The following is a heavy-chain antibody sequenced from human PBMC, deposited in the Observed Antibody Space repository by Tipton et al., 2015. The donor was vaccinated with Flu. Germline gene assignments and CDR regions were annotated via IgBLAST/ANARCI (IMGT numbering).Heavy chain of an antibody. V-gene: IGHV4-59*01. CDR3: ARGIAVAREALWYFDL. Sequence: TLSLTCTVSGGSISSYYWSWIRQPPGKGLEWIGYIYYSGSTNYNPSLKSRVTISVDTSKNHFSLKLSSVTAADTAVYYCARGIAVAREALWYFDLWGRGTLVTVSS. J-gene: IGHJ2*01. CDR1: GGSISSYY. D-gene: IGHD6-19*01. CDR2: IYYSGST.